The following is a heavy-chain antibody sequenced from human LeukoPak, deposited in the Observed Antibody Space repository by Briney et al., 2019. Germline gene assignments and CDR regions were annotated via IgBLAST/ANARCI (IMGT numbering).Heavy chain of an antibody. CDR1: GFTFSSYG. CDR3: ARVEANYYYMDV. J-gene: IGHJ6*03. Sequence: GGTLRLSCAASGFTFSSYGIHWVRQAPGKGLEWVAVISSDGSNKYYADSVKGRFTISRDNSKNTLYLQMNSLRAEDTAVYYCARVEANYYYMDVWGKGTTVTVSS. V-gene: IGHV3-30*03. CDR2: ISSDGSNK. D-gene: IGHD3-3*01.